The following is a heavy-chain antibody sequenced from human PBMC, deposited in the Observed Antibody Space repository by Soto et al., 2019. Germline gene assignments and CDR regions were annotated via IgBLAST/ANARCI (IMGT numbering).Heavy chain of an antibody. Sequence: QVQLVQSGAEVKKPGASVKVSCKASGYSFSDYDINWVRQATGQGPEWMGWMNPNSGNTGYAQKFQGRVTRTRNTSINTAYMELSSLGSEDTAVYYCARDNRYNWNDEGWFDPWGQGTLVTVSS. D-gene: IGHD1-20*01. CDR2: MNPNSGNT. V-gene: IGHV1-8*01. CDR3: ARDNRYNWNDEGWFDP. CDR1: GYSFSDYD. J-gene: IGHJ5*02.